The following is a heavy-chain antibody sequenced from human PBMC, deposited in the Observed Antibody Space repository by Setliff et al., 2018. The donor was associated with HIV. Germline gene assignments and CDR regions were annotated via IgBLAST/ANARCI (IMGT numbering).Heavy chain of an antibody. CDR1: GFTFSNFA. Sequence: GGSLRLSCAASGFTFSNFAMSWVRQTPEKGLEWVSVITNSGDTYYADSVKGRFTISRDTSKNTLYLQMISLRAEDTAVYYCARAALRYCTSTSCPRVDAFDIWGQGTMVTVSS. V-gene: IGHV3-23*01. J-gene: IGHJ3*02. CDR2: ITNSGDT. CDR3: ARAALRYCTSTSCPRVDAFDI. D-gene: IGHD2-2*01.